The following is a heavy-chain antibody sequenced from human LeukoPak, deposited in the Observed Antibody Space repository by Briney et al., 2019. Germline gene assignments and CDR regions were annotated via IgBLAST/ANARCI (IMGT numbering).Heavy chain of an antibody. Sequence: GGSLRLSCAASGFTFSSYSMNWVRQAPGKGLEWVSYISSSSSTIYYADSVKGRFTISRDNAKNSLYLQMNSLRAEDTAVYYCARGPLTSGTYMDVWGKGTTVTISS. J-gene: IGHJ6*03. V-gene: IGHV3-48*04. CDR3: ARGPLTSGTYMDV. D-gene: IGHD3-10*01. CDR2: ISSSSSTI. CDR1: GFTFSSYS.